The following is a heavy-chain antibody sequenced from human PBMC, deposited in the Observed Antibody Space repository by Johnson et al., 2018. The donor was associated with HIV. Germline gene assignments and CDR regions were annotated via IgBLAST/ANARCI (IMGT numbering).Heavy chain of an antibody. CDR1: GFTVSSNY. D-gene: IGHD6-6*01. J-gene: IGHJ3*02. CDR3: AREDSSSPAAAFDI. CDR2: IYSGGST. V-gene: IGHV3-66*01. Sequence: EVQLVESGGGLVQPGGSLRLSCAASGFTVSSNYMSWVRQAPGKGLEWVSVIYSGGSTYYADSVKGRFTISRDNSKNTLDLQMNSLRAEDTAVYYCAREDSSSPAAAFDIWGQGTLVTVSS.